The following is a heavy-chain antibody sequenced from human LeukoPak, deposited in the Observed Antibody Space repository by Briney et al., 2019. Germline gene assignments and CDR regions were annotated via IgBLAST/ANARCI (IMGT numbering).Heavy chain of an antibody. J-gene: IGHJ6*03. Sequence: SETLSVTCAVYGVSLRGYYWSWIRQSPEKGLEWIGEISHEGDSIYNPSLKSRLTLSVDMSKNQFSLKLRSVTAADTAVYYCARGRNYVSDFYFDVWGKGTTVIVSS. CDR3: ARGRNYVSDFYFDV. D-gene: IGHD1-7*01. CDR2: ISHEGDS. V-gene: IGHV4-34*01. CDR1: GVSLRGYY.